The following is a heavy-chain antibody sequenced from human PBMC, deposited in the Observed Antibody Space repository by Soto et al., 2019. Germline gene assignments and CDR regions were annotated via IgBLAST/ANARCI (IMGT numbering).Heavy chain of an antibody. Sequence: QVQLVQSGAEVKRPGASVKVSCKASGYTFSSYGISWVRQAPGQGLEWMGWISTYNDNTNYARKLQGRVTMTRDTSTSTDYMEVRSLRSDDTAVYYCARDNELFDYWGQGTLVTVSS. CDR2: ISTYNDNT. CDR3: ARDNELFDY. CDR1: GYTFSSYG. J-gene: IGHJ4*02. D-gene: IGHD1-1*01. V-gene: IGHV1-18*01.